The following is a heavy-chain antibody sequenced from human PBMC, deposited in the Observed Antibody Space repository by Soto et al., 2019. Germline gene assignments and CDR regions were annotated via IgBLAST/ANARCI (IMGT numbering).Heavy chain of an antibody. J-gene: IGHJ6*02. V-gene: IGHV5-10-1*01. CDR2: IDPSDSYT. CDR1: GYSFTSYW. D-gene: IGHD3-22*01. Sequence: GESLKISCKGSGYSFTSYWISWVRQMPGKGLEWMGRIDPSDSYTNYSPSFQGHVTISADKSISTAYLQWSSLKASDTAMYYCARRSYYYDGSGYYSPMNYYYYYGMDVWGQGTTVTVSS. CDR3: ARRSYYYDGSGYYSPMNYYYYYGMDV.